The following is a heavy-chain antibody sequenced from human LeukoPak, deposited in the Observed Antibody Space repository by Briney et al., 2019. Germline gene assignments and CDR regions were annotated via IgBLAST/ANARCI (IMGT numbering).Heavy chain of an antibody. J-gene: IGHJ5*02. CDR1: GGSISSYY. Sequence: SETLSLTCTVSGGSISSYYWSWIRQPAGKGLEWIGRIYTSGSTNYSPSLKSRVTMSVDTSKNQFSLKLSSVTAADTAVYYCARHLSDIVVVPAANWFDPWGQGTLVTVSS. CDR3: ARHLSDIVVVPAANWFDP. V-gene: IGHV4-4*07. D-gene: IGHD2-2*01. CDR2: IYTSGST.